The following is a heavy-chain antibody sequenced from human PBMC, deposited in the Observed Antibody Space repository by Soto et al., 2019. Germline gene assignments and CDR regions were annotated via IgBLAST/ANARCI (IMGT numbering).Heavy chain of an antibody. V-gene: IGHV4-59*01. CDR3: AREIRYGDYYYYYMDV. J-gene: IGHJ6*03. Sequence: QVKLQESGPGLVKPSETLSLTCTVSGGSISDYYWTWIRQPPGKGLEWLGYISYSGPTRYNPSLKSRVTISVDTYQNQFSLRLTSVTSADTAIYYCAREIRYGDYYYYYMDVWGKGTTVIV. CDR2: ISYSGPT. D-gene: IGHD4-17*01. CDR1: GGSISDYY.